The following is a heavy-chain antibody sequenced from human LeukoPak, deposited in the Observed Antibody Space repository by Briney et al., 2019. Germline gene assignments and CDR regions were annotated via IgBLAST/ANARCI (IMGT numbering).Heavy chain of an antibody. CDR2: SNHSGST. Sequence: SETLSLTCAVYGGSFSGYYWSWIRQPPGKGLEWIGESNHSGSTNYNPSLKSRVTISVDTSKNQFSLKLSSVTAADTAVYYCARRNRYCNGGSCAHHHDSWGQGTLVIVSS. V-gene: IGHV4-34*01. J-gene: IGHJ4*02. D-gene: IGHD2-15*01. CDR1: GGSFSGYY. CDR3: ARRNRYCNGGSCAHHHDS.